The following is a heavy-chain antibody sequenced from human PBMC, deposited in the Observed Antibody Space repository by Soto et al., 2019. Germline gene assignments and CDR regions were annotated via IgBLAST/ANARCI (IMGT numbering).Heavy chain of an antibody. CDR3: ARSGVVGPLAAAGTGGPPDYYYYYGIDV. J-gene: IGHJ6*02. V-gene: IGHV1-18*01. D-gene: IGHD6-13*01. Sequence: ASVKVSCKASGYTFTSYGISWVRQAPGQGLEWMGWISAYNGNTNYAQKLQGRVTMTTDTSTSTAYMELRSLRSDDTAVYYCARSGVVGPLAAAGTGGPPDYYYYYGIDVWGQGTTVTVSS. CDR2: ISAYNGNT. CDR1: GYTFTSYG.